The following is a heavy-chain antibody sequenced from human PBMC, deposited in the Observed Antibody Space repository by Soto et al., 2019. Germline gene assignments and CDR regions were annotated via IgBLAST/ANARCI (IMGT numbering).Heavy chain of an antibody. Sequence: QVQLVQSGAEVKKPGSTVKVSCKASGGTFSDSGISWVRQAPGQGLEWLGIIIPIFATRKYAQRFQGRVAISADESTNTAYMELSSLRSEDTAVYYCARETSYCTGGSCRYATLYGLDVWGQGTTVTVSS. CDR1: GGTFSDSG. CDR2: IIPIFATR. V-gene: IGHV1-69*18. D-gene: IGHD2-15*01. J-gene: IGHJ6*02. CDR3: ARETSYCTGGSCRYATLYGLDV.